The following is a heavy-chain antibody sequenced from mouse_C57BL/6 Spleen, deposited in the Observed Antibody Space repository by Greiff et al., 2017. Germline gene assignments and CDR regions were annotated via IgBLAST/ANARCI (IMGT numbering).Heavy chain of an antibody. Sequence: EVKLMESGGGLVQPKGSLKLSCAASGFSFNTYAMNWVRQAPGKGLEWVARIRSKSNNYATYYADSVKDRFTISRDDSESMLYLQMNNLKTEDTAMYYCVRHKTGAMDYWGQGTSVTVSS. CDR2: IRSKSNNYAT. J-gene: IGHJ4*01. CDR1: GFSFNTYA. CDR3: VRHKTGAMDY. V-gene: IGHV10-1*01.